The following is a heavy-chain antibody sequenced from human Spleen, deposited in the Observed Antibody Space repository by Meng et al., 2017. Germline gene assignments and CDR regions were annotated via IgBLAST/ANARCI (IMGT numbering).Heavy chain of an antibody. CDR3: ARGPTTMAHDFDY. CDR2: INHSGST. V-gene: IGHV4-34*01. Sequence: QVQLPQWGAGMLKPSETLSLTCSVSGGSFSDYYWSWIRQHPGKGLEWIGEINHSGSTNYNPSLESRATISVDTSQNNLSLKLSSVTAADSAVYYCARGPTTMAHDFDYWGQGTLVTVSS. CDR1: GGSFSDYY. D-gene: IGHD4-11*01. J-gene: IGHJ4*02.